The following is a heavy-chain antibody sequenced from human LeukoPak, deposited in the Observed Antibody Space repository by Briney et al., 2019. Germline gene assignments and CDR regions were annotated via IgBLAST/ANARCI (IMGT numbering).Heavy chain of an antibody. J-gene: IGHJ6*04. V-gene: IGHV3-23*01. CDR3: AELGITMIGGV. D-gene: IGHD3-10*02. CDR1: GFTFSSYG. Sequence: GGTLRLSCAASGFTFSSYGTSWVRQAPGKGLEWVSAISGSGGSTYYADSVKGRFTISRDNSKNTLYLQMNSLRAEDTAVYYCAELGITMIGGVWGKGTTVTISS. CDR2: ISGSGGST.